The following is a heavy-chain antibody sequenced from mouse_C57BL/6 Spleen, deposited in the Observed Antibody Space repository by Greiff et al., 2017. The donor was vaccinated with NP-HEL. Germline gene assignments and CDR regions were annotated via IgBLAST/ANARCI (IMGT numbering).Heavy chain of an antibody. V-gene: IGHV5-6*01. CDR3: ARTTYYSNFYAMDY. D-gene: IGHD2-5*01. Sequence: DVHLVESGGDLVKPGGSLKLSCAASGFTFSSYGMSWVRQTPDKRLEWVATISSGGSYTYYPDSVKGRFTISRDNAKNTLYLQMSSLKSEDTAMYYCARTTYYSNFYAMDYWGQGTSVTVSS. CDR1: GFTFSSYG. CDR2: ISSGGSYT. J-gene: IGHJ4*01.